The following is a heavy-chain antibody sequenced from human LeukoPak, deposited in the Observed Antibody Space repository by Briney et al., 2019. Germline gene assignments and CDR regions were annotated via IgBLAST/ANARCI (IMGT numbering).Heavy chain of an antibody. V-gene: IGHV3-30*02. D-gene: IGHD3-16*01. CDR1: GFILTTYG. Sequence: GGSLRLSCEVSGFILTTYGMLWVRQAPGKGLEWVAFIRSNWINTYYGDSVKGRFTISRDISKSTLYLQMNSLTTDGTALYFCAKDRPLKGGFDPWGQGSLVIVSS. J-gene: IGHJ5*02. CDR3: AKDRPLKGGFDP. CDR2: IRSNWINT.